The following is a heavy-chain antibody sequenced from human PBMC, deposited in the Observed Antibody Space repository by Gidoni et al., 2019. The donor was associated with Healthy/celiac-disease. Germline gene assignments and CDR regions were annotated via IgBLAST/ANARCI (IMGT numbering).Heavy chain of an antibody. CDR2: IYYSGST. J-gene: IGHJ5*02. CDR1: GGSISSSSYY. D-gene: IGHD5-18*01. V-gene: IGHV4-39*01. Sequence: QLQLQESGPGLVKPSETLSLTCTVSGGSISSSSYYWGWLRQPPGKGLEWIGSIYYSGSTYYTPSLKSRVTISVDTSKNQFSLKLSSVTAADTAVYYCARHGGYSYGDWFDPWGQGTLVTVSS. CDR3: ARHGGYSYGDWFDP.